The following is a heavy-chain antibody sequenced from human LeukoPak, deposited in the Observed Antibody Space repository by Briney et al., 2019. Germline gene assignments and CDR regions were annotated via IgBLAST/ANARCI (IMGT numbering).Heavy chain of an antibody. V-gene: IGHV3-30*02. J-gene: IGHJ4*02. CDR3: ARVGYGSGSYPAH. CDR2: IRYDGSNK. D-gene: IGHD3-10*01. Sequence: AGGSLRLSCAASGFTFSSYGMHWVRQAPGKGLEWVAFIRYDGSNKYYADSVKGRFTISRDNSKNTLYLQMNSLRAEDTAVYYCARVGYGSGSYPAHWGQGTLVTVSS. CDR1: GFTFSSYG.